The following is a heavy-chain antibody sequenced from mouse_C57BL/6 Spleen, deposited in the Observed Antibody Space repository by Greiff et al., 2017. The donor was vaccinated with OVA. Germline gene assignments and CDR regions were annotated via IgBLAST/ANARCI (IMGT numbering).Heavy chain of an antibody. V-gene: IGHV1-69*01. Sequence: QVQLQQPGAELVMPGASVKLSCKASGYTFTSYWMHWVKQRPGQGLAWIGEIDPSDSYPNYNQKFKGKSTLTVDKSSSTAYMQLSSLTSEDSAVYYCARSPYYYGSSYRAMDYWGQGTSVTVSS. J-gene: IGHJ4*01. CDR3: ARSPYYYGSSYRAMDY. D-gene: IGHD1-1*01. CDR1: GYTFTSYW. CDR2: IDPSDSYP.